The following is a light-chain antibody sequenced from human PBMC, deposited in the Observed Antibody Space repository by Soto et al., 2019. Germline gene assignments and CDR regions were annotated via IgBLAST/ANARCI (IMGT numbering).Light chain of an antibody. J-gene: IGLJ1*01. V-gene: IGLV2-14*03. CDR3: SSYTSSSTRV. CDR1: SSDVGAYDF. Sequence: QSLLTQPASVSGSPGQSITISCTGTSSDVGAYDFVSWYQQHPYKAPKLMIYEVSNRPSGVSNRFSGSKSVNTATLTISGLQAEDEADYYCSSYTSSSTRVFGTGTKVTVL. CDR2: EVS.